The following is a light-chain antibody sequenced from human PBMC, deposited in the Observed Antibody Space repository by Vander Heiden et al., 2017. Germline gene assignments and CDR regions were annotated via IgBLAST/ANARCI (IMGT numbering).Light chain of an antibody. CDR1: QSINNW. CDR2: DAS. V-gene: IGKV1-5*01. J-gene: IGKJ2*01. Sequence: IQMPHSPSTLSASVGDRVTITCRASQSINNWLAWYQQKPGKAPKLLIYDASSLESGVPSRFSGSGSGTEFILTISSLQPDDFATYYCQQYNSFQFTFGRGTKLEIK. CDR3: QQYNSFQFT.